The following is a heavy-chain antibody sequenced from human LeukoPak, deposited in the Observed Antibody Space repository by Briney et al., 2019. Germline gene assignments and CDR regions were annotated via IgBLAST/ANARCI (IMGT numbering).Heavy chain of an antibody. J-gene: IGHJ6*03. V-gene: IGHV4-38-2*02. CDR3: ARHIGGGIEDMDV. D-gene: IGHD3-16*02. CDR2: IYVTGN. Sequence: SETLSLTCIVSGYSISSDYCWGWIRQAPGKGLEWIGYIYVTGNRYNPYLQSRVTISVDTSRNQFFLKMSSVTAADTAVYYCARHIGGGIEDMDVWGKGTKVTVSS. CDR1: GYSISSDYC.